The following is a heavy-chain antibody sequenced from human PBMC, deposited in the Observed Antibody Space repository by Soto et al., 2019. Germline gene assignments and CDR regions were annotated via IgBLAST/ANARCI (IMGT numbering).Heavy chain of an antibody. Sequence: ASVKVSCKASGYTFTTYGVSWVRQPPGQGLEWLGWINGYNGNAKYAENLQGRVTMTTDTSTSTAYMELRSLRSDDTAVYYCARMGDVPYYYYGMDVWGQGTTVTVSS. CDR3: ARMGDVPYYYYGMDV. V-gene: IGHV1-18*01. CDR1: GYTFTTYG. CDR2: INGYNGNA. D-gene: IGHD3-16*01. J-gene: IGHJ6*02.